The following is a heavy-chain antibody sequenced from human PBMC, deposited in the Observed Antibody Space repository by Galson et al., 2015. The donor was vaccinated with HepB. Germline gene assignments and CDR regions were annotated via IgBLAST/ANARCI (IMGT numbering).Heavy chain of an antibody. Sequence: SETLSLTCTVSGGSISSSSYYWSWIRQPPGRGLEWIGSIYYTGTTYYNPSLKSRVTISLDTSKNHFSLKLRSVTAADTAVYYCARHVGESGSYGMDVWGQGTTVSVSS. V-gene: IGHV4-39*01. J-gene: IGHJ6*02. D-gene: IGHD2-15*01. CDR2: IYYTGTT. CDR1: GGSISSSSYY. CDR3: ARHVGESGSYGMDV.